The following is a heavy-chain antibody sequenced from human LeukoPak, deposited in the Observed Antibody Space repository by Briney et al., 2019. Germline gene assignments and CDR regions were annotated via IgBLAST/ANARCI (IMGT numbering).Heavy chain of an antibody. CDR2: TVSEIDGETT. D-gene: IGHD2-21*01. V-gene: IGHV3-15*04. J-gene: IGHJ4*02. CDR3: ITPLPYSAQ. Sequence: GGSLRLSCAASGFTFNYAWMSWVRQVPGKGLEWVGQTVSEIDGETTEYAAPVKDRFSISRDDSKSMMYLQMNSLKTEDTAVYYCITPLPYSAQGGQGTLVTVSS. CDR1: GFTFNYAW.